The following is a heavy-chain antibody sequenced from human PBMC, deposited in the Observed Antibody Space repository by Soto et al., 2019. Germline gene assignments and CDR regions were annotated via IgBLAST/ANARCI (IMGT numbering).Heavy chain of an antibody. V-gene: IGHV3-21*01. J-gene: IGHJ4*02. CDR1: GFTFSTYS. Sequence: EVQLVESGGGLVKPGGSLRLSCAASGFTFSTYSMNWVRQAPGKGLEWVSFISSSSSYMKYADSVKGRFTISRDNAKNSLYLHMNSLRAEDTAVYYCARDHYGSGNYYFDYWGQGTLVTVSS. CDR3: ARDHYGSGNYYFDY. CDR2: ISSSSSYM. D-gene: IGHD3-10*01.